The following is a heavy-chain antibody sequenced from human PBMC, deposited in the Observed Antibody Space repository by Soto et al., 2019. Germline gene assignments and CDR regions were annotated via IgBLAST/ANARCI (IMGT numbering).Heavy chain of an antibody. CDR2: IYSDGST. J-gene: IGHJ4*02. CDR3: ANQRGGYDRDFDY. Sequence: PGGSLRLSCAASGSTVSSNYMSWVRQAPGKGLEWVSVIYSDGSTYYADSVKGRFTNSRDNSKNTLDLQMNSLRAEDKAVYYCANQRGGYDRDFDYWGQGTLVTVSS. D-gene: IGHD5-12*01. V-gene: IGHV3-66*01. CDR1: GSTVSSNY.